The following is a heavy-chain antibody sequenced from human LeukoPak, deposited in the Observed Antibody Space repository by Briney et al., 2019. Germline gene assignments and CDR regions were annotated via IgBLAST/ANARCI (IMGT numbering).Heavy chain of an antibody. Sequence: SETLSLTCTVSGGSISSYYWSWIRQPPGKGLEWIGYIYYSGSTNYNPSLKSRVTISVDTSKNQFSLKLSSVTAADTAVYYCARGVNLIYGSGSYFFDYWGQGTLVTVSS. CDR1: GGSISSYY. V-gene: IGHV4-59*01. D-gene: IGHD3-10*01. CDR3: ARGVNLIYGSGSYFFDY. CDR2: IYYSGST. J-gene: IGHJ4*02.